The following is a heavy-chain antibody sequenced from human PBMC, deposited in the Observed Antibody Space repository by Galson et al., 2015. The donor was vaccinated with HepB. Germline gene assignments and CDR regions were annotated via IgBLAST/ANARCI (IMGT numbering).Heavy chain of an antibody. D-gene: IGHD2-2*01. CDR3: AKAEPRYCSSTSCYYLDY. CDR1: GFTFSSYA. V-gene: IGHV3-23*01. CDR2: ISGSGGST. J-gene: IGHJ4*02. Sequence: SLRLSCAASGFTFSSYAMSWVRQAPGKGLEWVSAISGSGGSTYYSDSVKGRFTISRDNSKNTLYLQMNSLRAEDTAVYYCAKAEPRYCSSTSCYYLDYWGQGTLVTVSS.